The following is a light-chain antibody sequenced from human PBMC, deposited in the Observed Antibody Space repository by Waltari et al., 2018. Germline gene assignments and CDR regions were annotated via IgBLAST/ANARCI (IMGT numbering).Light chain of an antibody. J-gene: IGLJ3*02. CDR1: SGHSSNI. V-gene: IGLV4-69*01. CDR3: QTGGHGTWV. CDR2: INSDGSH. Sequence: QLVLTQSPSASASLGASVKLTCTLDSGHSSNIVAWLQQQPEKGPRYLMKINSDGSHSKGDEIPDRFSGSRSGAERYLTISSVQSEDEADYYCQTGGHGTWVFGGWTKLTVL.